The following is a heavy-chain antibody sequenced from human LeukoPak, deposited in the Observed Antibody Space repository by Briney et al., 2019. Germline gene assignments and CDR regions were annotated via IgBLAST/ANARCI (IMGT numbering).Heavy chain of an antibody. D-gene: IGHD4-17*01. J-gene: IGHJ5*02. CDR3: ARGDYGEYGGNWFDP. CDR1: GGSFSGYY. CDR2: INHSGST. Sequence: SETLSLTCAVYGGSFSGYYWTWIRQPPGKGLEWIGEINHSGSTNYKPSLKSRVTISADMSKNQLSLKLGSVTAADTAVYYCARGDYGEYGGNWFDPWGQGTLVTVSS. V-gene: IGHV4-34*01.